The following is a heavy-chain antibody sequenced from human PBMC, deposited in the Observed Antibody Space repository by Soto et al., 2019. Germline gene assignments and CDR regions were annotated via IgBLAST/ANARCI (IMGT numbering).Heavy chain of an antibody. CDR3: ARDPKYCSGGSCYTLFDY. CDR1: GFILSRYR. D-gene: IGHD2-15*01. Sequence: EVQLVESGGGLVQPGGSLRLSCVASGFILSRYRMNWVRQVPGKGLEWVANIEEDGSEKNYVDSVKGRFTISRDNAKNSLYLQMNSLRAEDTAVYYCARDPKYCSGGSCYTLFDYWGQGTLVTVSS. CDR2: IEEDGSEK. V-gene: IGHV3-7*01. J-gene: IGHJ4*02.